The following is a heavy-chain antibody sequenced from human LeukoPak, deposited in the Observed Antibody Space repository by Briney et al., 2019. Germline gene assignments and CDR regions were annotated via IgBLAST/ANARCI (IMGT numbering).Heavy chain of an antibody. CDR2: ISYDGSNK. D-gene: IGHD6-19*01. CDR1: GFTFSSYG. Sequence: PGRSLRLSCAASGFTFSSYGMHWVRQAPGKGLEWVAVISYDGSNKYYADSVKGRFTISRDNSKNTLYLQMNSLRAEDTAVYYCAKGRNGVAVALDYWGQGTLVTVSS. CDR3: AKGRNGVAVALDY. V-gene: IGHV3-30*18. J-gene: IGHJ4*02.